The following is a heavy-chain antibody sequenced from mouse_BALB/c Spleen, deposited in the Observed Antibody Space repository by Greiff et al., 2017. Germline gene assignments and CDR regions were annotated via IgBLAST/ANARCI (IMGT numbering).Heavy chain of an antibody. V-gene: IGHV5-17*02. Sequence: EVKLQESGGGLVQPGGSRKLSCAASGFTFSSFGMHWVRQAPEKGLEWVAYISSGSSTIYYADTVKGRFTISRDIPKNTLFLQMTSLRSEDTAMYYCARAYDYDVGRFPFAYWGQGTLVTVSA. CDR1: GFTFSSFG. CDR2: ISSGSSTI. J-gene: IGHJ3*01. D-gene: IGHD2-4*01. CDR3: ARAYDYDVGRFPFAY.